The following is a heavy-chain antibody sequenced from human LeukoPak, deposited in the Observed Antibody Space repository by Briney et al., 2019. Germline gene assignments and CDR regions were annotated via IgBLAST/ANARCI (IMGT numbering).Heavy chain of an antibody. Sequence: GASLRLPCAASGFTFSSYAMSWVRQAPGKGLEWVSAISGSGGSTYYADSVKGRFTISRDNSKNTLYLQMNSLRAEDTAVYYCAIMTCSSTSCFFDYWGQGTLVTVSS. CDR1: GFTFSSYA. D-gene: IGHD2-2*01. V-gene: IGHV3-23*01. J-gene: IGHJ4*02. CDR3: AIMTCSSTSCFFDY. CDR2: ISGSGGST.